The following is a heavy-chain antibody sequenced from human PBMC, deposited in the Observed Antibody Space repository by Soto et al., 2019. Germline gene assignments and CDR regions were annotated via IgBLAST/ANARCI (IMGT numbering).Heavy chain of an antibody. J-gene: IGHJ4*02. CDR1: GSSISSHY. Sequence: PSDTLSITCTDAGSSISSHYSSWIRQPPGRGLEWSGFIYYAGSTKYNPSLNRRVTISVDTSKNQYSLTVTSVTAADTAVYYCARRIGATETFDYWGQGTLVTVSS. D-gene: IGHD5-12*01. V-gene: IGHV4-59*08. CDR3: ARRIGATETFDY. CDR2: IYYAGST.